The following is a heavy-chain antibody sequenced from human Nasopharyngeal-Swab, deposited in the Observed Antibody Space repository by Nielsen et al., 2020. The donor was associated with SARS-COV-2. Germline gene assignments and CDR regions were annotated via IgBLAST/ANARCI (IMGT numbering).Heavy chain of an antibody. CDR1: GFTFSSYS. CDR2: ISSSSSYI. D-gene: IGHD3-3*01. CDR3: ARGPTIFGGVIDY. V-gene: IGHV3-21*01. J-gene: IGHJ4*02. Sequence: GESLKISCAASGFTFSSYSMNLVRRAPGKGLEWVSSISSSSSYIYYADSVKGRFTISRDNAKNSLYLQMDSLRAEDTAVYYCARGPTIFGGVIDYWGQGTLVTVSS.